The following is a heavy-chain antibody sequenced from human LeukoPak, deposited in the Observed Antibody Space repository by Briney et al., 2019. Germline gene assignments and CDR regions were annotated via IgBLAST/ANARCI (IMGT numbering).Heavy chain of an antibody. CDR2: IYPGDSDT. J-gene: IGHJ3*02. CDR3: ASGGENYDSSGYYPDGFDI. D-gene: IGHD3-22*01. V-gene: IGHV5-51*01. CDR1: GYSFTSYW. Sequence: GESLKISCKGSGYSFTSYWIGWVRQMPGKGLEWMGIIYPGDSDTRYSPSFQGQVTISADKSISTAYLQWNSLKASDTAMYYCASGGENYDSSGYYPDGFDIWGQGTMVTVSS.